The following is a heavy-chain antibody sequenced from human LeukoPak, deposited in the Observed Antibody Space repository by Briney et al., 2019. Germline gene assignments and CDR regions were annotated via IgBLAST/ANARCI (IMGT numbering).Heavy chain of an antibody. V-gene: IGHV1-69*05. CDR2: IIPIFGTA. Sequence: SVKVSCKASGGTFSSYAISWVRQAPGQGLEWMGGIIPIFGTANYAQKFQGGVTITTDESTSTAYMELSSLRSEDTAAYYCAKQKAGFSSYYYYYMDVWGKGTTVTVSS. J-gene: IGHJ6*03. CDR3: AKQKAGFSSYYYYYMDV. D-gene: IGHD3-3*01. CDR1: GGTFSSYA.